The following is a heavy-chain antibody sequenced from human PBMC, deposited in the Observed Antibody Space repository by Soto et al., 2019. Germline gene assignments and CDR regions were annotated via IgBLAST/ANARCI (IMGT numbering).Heavy chain of an antibody. Sequence: SETLSLTCTVSGGSISSYYWSWIRQPPGKGLEWIGYIYYSGSTNYNPSLKSRVTISVETSKNQFSLKLSSVTAADTAVYYCARSPTILWFGSPYYYYYYMDVWGKGTTVTVSS. J-gene: IGHJ6*03. V-gene: IGHV4-59*01. CDR1: GGSISSYY. D-gene: IGHD3-10*01. CDR2: IYYSGST. CDR3: ARSPTILWFGSPYYYYYYMDV.